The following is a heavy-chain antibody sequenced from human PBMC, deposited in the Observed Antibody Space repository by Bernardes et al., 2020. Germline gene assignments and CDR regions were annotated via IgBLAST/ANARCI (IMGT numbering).Heavy chain of an antibody. D-gene: IGHD3-3*01. V-gene: IGHV3-30*03. CDR1: GFTFSSFG. Sequence: GGSLRLSCAASGFTFSSFGMHWVRQAPGKGLEWVAVISYDGSNKYYADSVKGRFTISRDNTQNTLYLQMNSLRAEDTAVYYCATGGGNWSGYYTDYYYGMDVWGQGTTVTVSS. J-gene: IGHJ6*02. CDR3: ATGGGNWSGYYTDYYYGMDV. CDR2: ISYDGSNK.